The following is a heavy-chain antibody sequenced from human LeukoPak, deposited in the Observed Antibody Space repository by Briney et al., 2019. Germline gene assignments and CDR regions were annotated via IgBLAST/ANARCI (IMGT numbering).Heavy chain of an antibody. J-gene: IGHJ4*02. V-gene: IGHV4-39*01. CDR3: ARHDPGYYDSSGFTLDY. Sequence: MPSETLSLTCTVSGGSISSSSYYWGWIRQPPGKGLEWIGSIYYSGSTYYNPSLKSRVTISVDTSKNQFSLKLSSVTAADTAVYYCARHDPGYYDSSGFTLDYWGQGTLVTVSS. CDR2: IYYSGST. D-gene: IGHD3-22*01. CDR1: GGSISSSSYY.